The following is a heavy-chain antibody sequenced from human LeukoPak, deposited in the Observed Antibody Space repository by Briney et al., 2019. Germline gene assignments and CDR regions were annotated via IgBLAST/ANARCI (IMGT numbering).Heavy chain of an antibody. J-gene: IGHJ3*02. V-gene: IGHV5-51*01. CDR3: ARQSREWALLHAFDI. D-gene: IGHD1-26*01. CDR1: GYSFTSYW. Sequence: GESLKISCKGSGYSFTSYWIGWVRQMPGKGLEWMGIIYPGDSDTRYSPSFQGQVTISADKSISTAYLQWSSLKASDTAMYYCARQSREWALLHAFDIWGQGTMVTVSS. CDR2: IYPGDSDT.